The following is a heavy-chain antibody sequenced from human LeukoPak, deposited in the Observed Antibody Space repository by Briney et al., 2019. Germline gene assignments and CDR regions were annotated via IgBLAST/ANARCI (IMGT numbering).Heavy chain of an antibody. J-gene: IGHJ6*02. CDR2: IKQDGSEK. Sequence: PGGSLRLSCAASGFTFSSYWMSWVRQAPGKGLEWVANIKQDGSEKYYVDSVKGRFTISRDNAKNSLYLQMNSLRAEDTAVYYCARDPPYYYDSSGYWYYYGMDVWGQGTTATVSS. V-gene: IGHV3-7*01. CDR3: ARDPPYYYDSSGYWYYYGMDV. D-gene: IGHD3-22*01. CDR1: GFTFSSYW.